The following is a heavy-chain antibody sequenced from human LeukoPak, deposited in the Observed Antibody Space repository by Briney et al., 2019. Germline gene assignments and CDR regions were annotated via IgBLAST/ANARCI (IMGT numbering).Heavy chain of an antibody. CDR3: AKSLYCGGDCS. CDR2: INHSGST. CDR1: GGPFSTYY. Sequence: PSETLSLTCAVYGGPFSTYYWSWIRQPPGKGLEWIGEINHSGSTKYNPSLKSRVTLSLETSKNQFSLRLTSVTAADTAVYYCAKSLYCGGDCSWGQGTLVTVSS. V-gene: IGHV4-34*01. D-gene: IGHD2-21*02. J-gene: IGHJ5*02.